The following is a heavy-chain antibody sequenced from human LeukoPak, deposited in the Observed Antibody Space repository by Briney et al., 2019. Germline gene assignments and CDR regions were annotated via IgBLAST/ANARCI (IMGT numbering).Heavy chain of an antibody. D-gene: IGHD2-2*01. Sequence: SETLSLTCTVSGGSISSYYWSWIRQPPGKGLEWIGYIYYSGSTNYNPSLKSRVTISVDTSKNQFSLKLSSVTAADTAVYYCATHPPDYCSSTSCSDYWGQGTLVIVSS. J-gene: IGHJ4*02. V-gene: IGHV4-59*12. CDR3: ATHPPDYCSSTSCSDY. CDR1: GGSISSYY. CDR2: IYYSGST.